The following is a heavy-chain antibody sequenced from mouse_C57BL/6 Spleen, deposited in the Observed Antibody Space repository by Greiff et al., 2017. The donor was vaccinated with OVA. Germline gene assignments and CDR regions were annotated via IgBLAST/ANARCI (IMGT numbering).Heavy chain of an antibody. V-gene: IGHV1-50*01. CDR2: IDPSDSYT. J-gene: IGHJ1*03. CDR3: ARRETGTFWYFDV. Sequence: QVQLQQSGAELVKPGASVKLSCKASGYTFTSYWMQWVKQRPGQGLEWIGEIDPSDSYTNYNQKFKGKATLTVDTSSSTAYLQLSSLTSEDSAVYYCARRETGTFWYFDVWGTGTTVTVSS. D-gene: IGHD4-1*01. CDR1: GYTFTSYW.